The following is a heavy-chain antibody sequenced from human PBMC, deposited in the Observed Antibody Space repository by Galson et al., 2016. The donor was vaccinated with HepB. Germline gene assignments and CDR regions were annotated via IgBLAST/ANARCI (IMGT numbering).Heavy chain of an antibody. CDR2: IETAGDT. Sequence: SLRLSCAASGFTFSIHDMHWVRQVTGKGLEWVSAIETAGDTYYPDSVKGRFTISRENAKNSLYLQMNDLRAGGTAVYYCARGKSLLTMPWNYGLDVWGKGTAVTVSS. D-gene: IGHD1-1*01. CDR3: ARGKSLLTMPWNYGLDV. V-gene: IGHV3-13*01. J-gene: IGHJ6*04. CDR1: GFTFSIHD.